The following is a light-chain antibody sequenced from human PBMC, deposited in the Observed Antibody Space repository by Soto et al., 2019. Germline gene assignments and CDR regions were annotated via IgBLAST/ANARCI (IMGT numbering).Light chain of an antibody. J-gene: IGKJ4*01. V-gene: IGKV3-20*01. CDR2: GAS. CDR3: QQYATSPT. CDR1: QSVTSSN. Sequence: EIVLTQFPGTLSLSPGERATLSCRASQSVTSSNLAWYQQKPGQAPRLLIYGASSRAPAIPDRYSGSGSGTDFTPTLSRLEAEDFAVYYCQQYATSPTFGGGTKVDSK.